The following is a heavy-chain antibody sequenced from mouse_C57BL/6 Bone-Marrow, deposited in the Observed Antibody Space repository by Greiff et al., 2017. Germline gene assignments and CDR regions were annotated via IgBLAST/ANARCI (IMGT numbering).Heavy chain of an antibody. Sequence: VMLVESGPGLVQPSQSLSITCTVSGFSLTSYGVHWVRQSPGKGLEWLGVIWSGGSTDYNAAFISRLSISKDNSKCQVFFKMNSLQADDTAIYYCARKRDYCAMDYWGQGTSVTVSS. CDR3: ARKRDYCAMDY. J-gene: IGHJ4*01. V-gene: IGHV2-2*01. CDR1: GFSLTSYG. CDR2: IWSGGST.